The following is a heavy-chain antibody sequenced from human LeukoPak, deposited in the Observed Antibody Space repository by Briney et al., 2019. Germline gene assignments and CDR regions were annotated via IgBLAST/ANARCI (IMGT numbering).Heavy chain of an antibody. Sequence: PGGSLRLSCAASGFTFDDYAMRWVRQAPGKGLEWVSGISWNSGSIGYADSVKGRFTISRDNAKNSLYLQMNSLRAEDTALYYCAKDTYDSSGYYNYWGQGTLVTVSS. CDR3: AKDTYDSSGYYNY. CDR2: ISWNSGSI. J-gene: IGHJ4*02. V-gene: IGHV3-9*01. CDR1: GFTFDDYA. D-gene: IGHD3-22*01.